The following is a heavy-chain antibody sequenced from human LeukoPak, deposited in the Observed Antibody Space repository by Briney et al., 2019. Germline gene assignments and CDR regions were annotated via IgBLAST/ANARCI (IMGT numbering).Heavy chain of an antibody. CDR2: IKEDGSEN. Sequence: GGSLRLSCAASGFTFSSYGMHWVRQAPGKGLEWVANIKEDGSENYYVDSVKGRFTISRDNAKNSLYLQMNSLRAEDTAVYYCARKWEYYFDYWGQGTLVTVSS. CDR1: GFTFSSYG. J-gene: IGHJ4*02. D-gene: IGHD1-26*01. CDR3: ARKWEYYFDY. V-gene: IGHV3-7*01.